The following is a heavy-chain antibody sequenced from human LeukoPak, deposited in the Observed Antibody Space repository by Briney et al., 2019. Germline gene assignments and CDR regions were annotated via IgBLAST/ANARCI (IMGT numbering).Heavy chain of an antibody. J-gene: IGHJ4*02. Sequence: GGSLRLSCAASGFTFSSYEMNWVRQAPGKGLEWVSYISSSGSTIYYADSVKGRFTISRDNAKNSLYLQMNSLRAEDTAAYYCARDRPLYCGGDCYTDYWGQGTLVTVSS. CDR1: GFTFSSYE. CDR2: ISSSGSTI. CDR3: ARDRPLYCGGDCYTDY. D-gene: IGHD2-21*02. V-gene: IGHV3-48*03.